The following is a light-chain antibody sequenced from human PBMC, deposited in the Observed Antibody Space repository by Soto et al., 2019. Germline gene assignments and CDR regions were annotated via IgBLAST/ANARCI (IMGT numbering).Light chain of an antibody. CDR3: QDYGTSHPWT. J-gene: IGKJ1*01. V-gene: IGKV3-20*01. CDR1: QNIRGNE. CDR2: GGS. Sequence: EVVLTQSPGALSLSPGEGVTLSCRASQNIRGNELAWYRQKRGQAPRLLMYGGSTRADGIPDRFSGRGTGTNFTLTISRLEPEDSAVYYCQDYGTSHPWTFGQGTKLETK.